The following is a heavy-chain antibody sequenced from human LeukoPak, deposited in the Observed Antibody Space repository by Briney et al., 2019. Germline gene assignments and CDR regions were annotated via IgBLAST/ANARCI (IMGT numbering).Heavy chain of an antibody. D-gene: IGHD6-13*01. CDR1: GGTFSSNE. J-gene: IGHJ4*02. CDR3: ARWASIIYDSSWYAPLDY. Sequence: GASVKVSCKASGGTFSSNEISWVRQAPGQGLEWMGRIIPNLGTANYAQSFQGRVTITADKSTSTAYMELSSLRSEDTAVYFCARWASIIYDSSWYAPLDYWGQGTLVTVSS. V-gene: IGHV1-69*04. CDR2: IIPNLGTA.